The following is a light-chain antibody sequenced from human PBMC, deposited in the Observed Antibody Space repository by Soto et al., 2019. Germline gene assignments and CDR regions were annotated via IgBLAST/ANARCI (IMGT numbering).Light chain of an antibody. CDR2: KAS. J-gene: IGKJ1*01. V-gene: IGKV1-5*03. Sequence: IEVTLNQSFLSASVGDRVTITCLASQTISSWLAWYQQKPGKAPNLLIYKASTLQSGVPSRFSGSGSGTEFTLTISSLQPDDFATYYCQMYDSYAGTFGQGTKVDI. CDR3: QMYDSYAGT. CDR1: QTISSW.